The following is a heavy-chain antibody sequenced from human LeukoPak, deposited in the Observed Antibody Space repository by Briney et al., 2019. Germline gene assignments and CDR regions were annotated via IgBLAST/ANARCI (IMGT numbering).Heavy chain of an antibody. D-gene: IGHD2-15*01. J-gene: IGHJ6*02. CDR1: GFTFSSYG. V-gene: IGHV3-30*03. CDR3: ARDLYCSGGSCYYYGMDV. Sequence: GGSLRLSCAASGFTFSSYGMHWVRQAPGKGLEWVAVISYDGSNKYYADSVKGRFTISRDNSKNTLYLQMNSLRAEDTAVYYCARDLYCSGGSCYYYGMDVWGQGTTVTVSS. CDR2: ISYDGSNK.